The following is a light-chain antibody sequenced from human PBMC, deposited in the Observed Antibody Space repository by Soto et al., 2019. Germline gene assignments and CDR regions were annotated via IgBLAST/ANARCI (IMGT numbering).Light chain of an antibody. CDR3: LSKTSSISYV. V-gene: IGLV2-14*01. Sequence: QSVLTQPASVSGSPGQSITISCTGTTSDVGGYNYVSWYQQHPGEVPKLLIHEVSNRPSGVSNRFSGSKSGNTASLTISGLQAEDEADYYCLSKTSSISYVFXTGAKGTIL. J-gene: IGLJ1*01. CDR2: EVS. CDR1: TSDVGGYNY.